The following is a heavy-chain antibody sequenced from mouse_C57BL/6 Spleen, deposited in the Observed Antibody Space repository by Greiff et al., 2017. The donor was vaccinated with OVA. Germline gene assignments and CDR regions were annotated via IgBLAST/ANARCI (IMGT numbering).Heavy chain of an antibody. D-gene: IGHD3-2*02. J-gene: IGHJ2*01. Sequence: QVQLKESGAELMKPGASVKLSCKATGYTFTGYWIEWVKQRPGHGLEWIGEILPGSGSTNYNEKFKGKATFTADKSSNTAYMQISSLTTEDSAISYCAREATAQSTGYWGHGTTLTVSS. CDR2: ILPGSGST. V-gene: IGHV1-9*01. CDR3: AREATAQSTGY. CDR1: GYTFTGYW.